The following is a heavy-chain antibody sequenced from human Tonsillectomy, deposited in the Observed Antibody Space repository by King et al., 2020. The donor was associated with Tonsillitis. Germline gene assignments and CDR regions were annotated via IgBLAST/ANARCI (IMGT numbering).Heavy chain of an antibody. CDR1: GGSISSSSYY. CDR3: ARYCSGGSCYSDAFDI. D-gene: IGHD2-15*01. V-gene: IGHV4-39*01. J-gene: IGHJ3*02. Sequence: QLQEPGPGLVKPSETLSLTCTVSGGSISSSSYYWGWIRQPPGKGLEWIGSIYYSGSTYYNPSLKSRVTISVDTSKNQFSLKLSSVTAADTAVYYCARYCSGGSCYSDAFDIWGQGTMVTVSS. CDR2: IYYSGST.